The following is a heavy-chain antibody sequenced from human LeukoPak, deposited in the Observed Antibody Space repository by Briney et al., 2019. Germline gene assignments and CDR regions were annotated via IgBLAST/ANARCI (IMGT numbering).Heavy chain of an antibody. CDR1: GFTFSIYS. CDR2: ISSSSSYI. J-gene: IGHJ4*02. CDR3: ARTEYDSSGYYWDDY. D-gene: IGHD3-22*01. V-gene: IGHV3-21*01. Sequence: GGSLRLSCAASGFTFSIYSMNWVRHAPGKGLECVSSISSSSSYIYYADSVKGRFTISRANAKNSLYLQMNSLRAEDTAVYYCARTEYDSSGYYWDDYWGQGTLVTVSS.